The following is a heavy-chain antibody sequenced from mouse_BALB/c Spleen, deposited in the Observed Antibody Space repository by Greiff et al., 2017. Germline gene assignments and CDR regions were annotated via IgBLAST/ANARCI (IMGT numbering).Heavy chain of an antibody. Sequence: DVQLVESGGGLVQPKGSLKLSCAASGFTFNTYAMNWVRQAPGKGLEWVARIRSKSNNYATYYADSVKDRFTISRDDSQSMLYLQMNNLKTEDTAMYYCVRPLYYRYDEWYFDVWGAGTTVTVSS. V-gene: IGHV10-1*02. J-gene: IGHJ1*01. CDR3: VRPLYYRYDEWYFDV. D-gene: IGHD2-14*01. CDR2: IRSKSNNYAT. CDR1: GFTFNTYA.